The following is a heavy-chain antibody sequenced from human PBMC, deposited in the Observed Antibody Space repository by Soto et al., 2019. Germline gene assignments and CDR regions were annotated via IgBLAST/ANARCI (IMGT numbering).Heavy chain of an antibody. J-gene: IGHJ4*02. CDR1: GFTFSSYA. CDR2: IWYDGSNK. Sequence: XXSLRLTCAASGFTFSSYAMHWVRQAPGKGLEWVAVIWYDGSNKYYADSVKGRFTISRDNSKNTLYLQMNSLRAEDTAVYYCARDWIAAAGTGDYWGQGTLVTVSS. D-gene: IGHD6-13*01. CDR3: ARDWIAAAGTGDY. V-gene: IGHV3-33*08.